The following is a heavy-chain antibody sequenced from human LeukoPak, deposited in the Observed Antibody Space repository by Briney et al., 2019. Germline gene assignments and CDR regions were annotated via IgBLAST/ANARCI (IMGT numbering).Heavy chain of an antibody. V-gene: IGHV4-39*02. CDR2: IYYSGRT. D-gene: IGHD3-22*01. Sequence: SETLSLTCTVSGVSISSTYYFWGWIRQPPGKGLEWIGNIYYSGRTYYNPSLKSRVTISVDTSKNDFSLKLSSVTAADTAVYYCARLYYYDSSGPPLWGQGTMVAVSS. CDR1: GVSISSTYYF. CDR3: ARLYYYDSSGPPL. J-gene: IGHJ4*02.